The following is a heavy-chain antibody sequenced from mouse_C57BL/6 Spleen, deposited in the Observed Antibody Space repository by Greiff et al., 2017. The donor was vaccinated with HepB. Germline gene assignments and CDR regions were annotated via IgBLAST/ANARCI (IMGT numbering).Heavy chain of an antibody. D-gene: IGHD1-1*01. Sequence: EVKLMESGGGLVKPGGSLKLSCAASGFTFSSYAMSWVRQTPEKRLEWVATISDGGSYTYYPDNVKGRFTISRDNAKNNLYLQMSHLKSEDTAMYYCARDRRDYGGFAYWGQGTLVTVSA. CDR1: GFTFSSYA. CDR3: ARDRRDYGGFAY. J-gene: IGHJ3*01. V-gene: IGHV5-4*01. CDR2: ISDGGSYT.